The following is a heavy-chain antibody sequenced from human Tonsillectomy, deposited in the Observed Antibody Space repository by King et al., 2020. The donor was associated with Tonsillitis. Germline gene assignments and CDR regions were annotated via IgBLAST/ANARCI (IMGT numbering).Heavy chain of an antibody. V-gene: IGHV4-59*01. J-gene: IGHJ3*02. Sequence: QLQESGPGLVKPSETLSLTCTVSGGSISSYYWSWIRQPPGKGLEWIGYIYYSGSTNYNPSLMSRFTISVDTSKNQFSLKLSSVTAADTAFYYCARGLSMITFGGVISIDTFDIWGQGTMVTVSS. D-gene: IGHD3-16*02. CDR1: GGSISSYY. CDR2: IYYSGST. CDR3: ARGLSMITFGGVISIDTFDI.